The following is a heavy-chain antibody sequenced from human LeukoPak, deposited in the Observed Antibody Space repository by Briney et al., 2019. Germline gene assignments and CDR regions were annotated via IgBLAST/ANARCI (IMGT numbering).Heavy chain of an antibody. J-gene: IGHJ5*02. CDR1: GFTFSSYS. CDR3: ARASGYYYGSGSFLFDP. CDR2: ISSSSSTI. Sequence: PGGSLRLSCAASGFTFSSYSMNWVRQAPGKGLEWVSYISSSSSTIYYADSVKGRFTISRDNAKNSLYLQMNSLRAEDTAVYYCARASGYYYGSGSFLFDPWGQGILVTVSS. D-gene: IGHD3-10*01. V-gene: IGHV3-48*01.